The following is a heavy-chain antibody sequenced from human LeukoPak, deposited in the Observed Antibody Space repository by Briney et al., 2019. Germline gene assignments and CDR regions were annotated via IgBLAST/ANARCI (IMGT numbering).Heavy chain of an antibody. D-gene: IGHD5-24*01. Sequence: GGSLRLSCAASGFTFSSYEMNWVRQAPGKGLEWVSYISSSSSTIYYADSVKGRFTISRDNDKNSLYLQMNSLRAEDTAVYYCARVRMATIDYWGQGTLVTVSS. CDR3: ARVRMATIDY. CDR2: ISSSSSTI. CDR1: GFTFSSYE. J-gene: IGHJ4*02. V-gene: IGHV3-48*03.